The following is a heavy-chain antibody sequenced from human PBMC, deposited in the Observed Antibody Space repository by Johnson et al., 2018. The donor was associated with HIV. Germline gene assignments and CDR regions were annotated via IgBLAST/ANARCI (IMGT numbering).Heavy chain of an antibody. V-gene: IGHV3-23*04. CDR3: AKPRYYANAFEM. J-gene: IGHJ3*02. CDR1: GFTFSNYA. D-gene: IGHD3-10*01. CDR2: IGASGGRT. Sequence: VQLVESGGGLVQPGGSLRLSCAASGFTFSNYAMSWVRQGPGKGLGRVAAIGASGGRTCDADSGKGRCTISRDNSKNTLYLQMNSLRAEDTAVYYCAKPRYYANAFEMWGQGTMVTVSS.